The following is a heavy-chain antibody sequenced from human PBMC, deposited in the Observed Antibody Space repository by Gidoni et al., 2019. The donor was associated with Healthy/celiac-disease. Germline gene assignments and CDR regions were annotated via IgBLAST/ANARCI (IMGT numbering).Heavy chain of an antibody. J-gene: IGHJ3*02. V-gene: IGHV3-23*04. CDR3: AKDYVVVVTAMGAFDI. CDR2: ISGSGGST. CDR1: GLNCSSYA. D-gene: IGHD2-21*02. Sequence: EVQLVESGGGLAQPGGSLRLSCAASGLNCSSYAMSWVLRAPGKGREWVSAISGSGGSTCYADSVKGQFTISRDNSKNTLYLQMNSLRAEDTAVYYCAKDYVVVVTAMGAFDIWGQGTMVTVSS.